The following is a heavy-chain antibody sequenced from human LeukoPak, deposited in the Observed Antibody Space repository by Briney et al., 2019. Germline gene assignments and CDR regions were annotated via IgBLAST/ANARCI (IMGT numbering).Heavy chain of an antibody. D-gene: IGHD3-10*01. V-gene: IGHV4-59*01. J-gene: IGHJ6*03. Sequence: SETPSLTCTVSGGSISSYYWSWIRQPPGKGLEWIGYIYYSGSTNYNPSLKSRVTISVDTSKNQFSLKLSSVTAADTAVYYCARGPPPHYYGSAYMDVWGKGTTVTVSS. CDR1: GGSISSYY. CDR2: IYYSGST. CDR3: ARGPPPHYYGSAYMDV.